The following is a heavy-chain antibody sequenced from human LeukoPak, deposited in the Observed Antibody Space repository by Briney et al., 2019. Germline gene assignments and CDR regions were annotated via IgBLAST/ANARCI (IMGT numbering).Heavy chain of an antibody. CDR2: MNPNSGNT. V-gene: IGHV1-8*01. J-gene: IGHJ4*02. Sequence: ASVKVSCKASGYTFTSYDINWVRQATGQGLEWMGWMNPNSGNTGYAQKFQGRVTMTRNTSISTAYMELSSLRSEDTAVYYCARGQEAYYGSGRPGSNYWGQGTLVTVSS. D-gene: IGHD3-10*01. CDR1: GYTFTSYD. CDR3: ARGQEAYYGSGRPGSNY.